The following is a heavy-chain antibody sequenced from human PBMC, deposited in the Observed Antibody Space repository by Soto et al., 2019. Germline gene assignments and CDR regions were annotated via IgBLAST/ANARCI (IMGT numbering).Heavy chain of an antibody. CDR1: ENTLTELT. CDR2: SAPEEGEP. J-gene: IGHJ4*02. V-gene: IGHV1-24*01. Sequence: ASVKVSCKVPENTLTELTIDWLRQAPGKGLEWMGRSAPEEGEPIYPQKFQGRVSMTEGPSTDTAYMELTSLRSEDTAVYFWAPDRKIVGTIGAFDFWGQGTLVTVSS. D-gene: IGHD1-26*01. CDR3: APDRKIVGTIGAFDF.